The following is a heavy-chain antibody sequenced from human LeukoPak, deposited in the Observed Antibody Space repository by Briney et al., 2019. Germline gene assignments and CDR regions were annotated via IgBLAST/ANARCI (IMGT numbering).Heavy chain of an antibody. J-gene: IGHJ4*02. CDR3: TTHRGYSSSPTFDY. D-gene: IGHD6-13*01. CDR1: GFTFSNAW. CDR2: IERKTEGATT. V-gene: IGHV3-15*04. Sequence: PGGSLRLSCAASGFTFSNAWMSWVRQAPGKGLEWVGRIERKTEGATTDYAAPVKGRFTISRDDSKNTLYLQMNSLKTEDTAVYYCTTHRGYSSSPTFDYWGQGTLVTVPS.